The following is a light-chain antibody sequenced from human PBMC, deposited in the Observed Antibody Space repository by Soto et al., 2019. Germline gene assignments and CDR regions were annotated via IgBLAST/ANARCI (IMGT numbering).Light chain of an antibody. V-gene: IGKV3D-15*01. CDR3: QQRNVWPPIT. CDR1: QSVSSN. CDR2: DST. Sequence: EIVMTQSPATLSVSPGERATLSCRASQSVSSNLAWYQQKSGKPPRLVIYDSTLRANGVPDRFGGSRSGTEFTLTINSLEPEDFAVYYCQQRNVWPPITFGRGHDWRL. J-gene: IGKJ5*01.